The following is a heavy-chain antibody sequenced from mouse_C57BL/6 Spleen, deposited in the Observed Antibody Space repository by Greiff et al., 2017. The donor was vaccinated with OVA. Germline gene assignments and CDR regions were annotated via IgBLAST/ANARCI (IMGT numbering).Heavy chain of an antibody. CDR1: GFSLTSYG. D-gene: IGHD2-3*01. CDR3: ARSPIYDGYSYYAMDY. CDR2: IWSGGST. J-gene: IGHJ4*01. Sequence: QVQLQQSGPGLVQPSQSLSITCTVSGFSLTSYGVHWVRQSPGKGLEWLGVIWSGGSTDYNAAFISRLSISKDNSKSQVFFKMNSLQADDTAIYYCARSPIYDGYSYYAMDYWGQGTSVTVSS. V-gene: IGHV2-2*01.